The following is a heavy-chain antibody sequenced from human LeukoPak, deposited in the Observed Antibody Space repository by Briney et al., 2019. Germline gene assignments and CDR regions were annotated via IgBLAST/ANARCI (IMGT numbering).Heavy chain of an antibody. CDR2: ISDIGSI. CDR1: GGSISSYY. D-gene: IGHD2/OR15-2a*01. Sequence: KPSETLSLTCTVSGGSISSYYWSWIRQPPGKGLEWIAYISDIGSINYNPSLKSRVTISLDTSKNQLSLKLRSVTAADTAVYYSAGHHPRNTVDFWGQGTLVTVSS. CDR3: AGHHPRNTVDF. J-gene: IGHJ4*02. V-gene: IGHV4-59*08.